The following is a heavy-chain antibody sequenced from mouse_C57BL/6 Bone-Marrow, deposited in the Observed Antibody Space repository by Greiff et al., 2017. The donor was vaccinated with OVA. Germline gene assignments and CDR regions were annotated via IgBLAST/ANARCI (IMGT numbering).Heavy chain of an antibody. J-gene: IGHJ1*03. D-gene: IGHD1-1*01. CDR3: ARDEGFTTVVAHWYFDV. CDR1: GFTFSDFY. Sequence: EVKVVESGGGLVQSGRSLRLSCATSGFTFSDFYMGWVRQAPGKGLEWIAASRNKANDYTTEYSASVKGRFIVSRDTSQSILYLQMNALRAEDTAIYYCARDEGFTTVVAHWYFDVWGTGTTVTVSS. V-gene: IGHV7-1*01. CDR2: SRNKANDYTT.